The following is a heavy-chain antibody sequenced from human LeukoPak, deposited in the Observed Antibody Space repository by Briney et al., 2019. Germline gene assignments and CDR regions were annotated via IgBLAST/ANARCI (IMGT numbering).Heavy chain of an antibody. J-gene: IGHJ4*02. CDR1: GFTFSTYE. D-gene: IGHD6-19*01. CDR3: ARLTWLDFDY. V-gene: IGHV3-48*03. CDR2: ISTRATTI. Sequence: GGSLRLSCAASGFTFSTYEMNWVRQATGKGLEWVSYISTRATTIYYADSVKGRFTISRDNAKNSLYLQMNSLRAEDTAVYYCARLTWLDFDYWGQGTLVTVSS.